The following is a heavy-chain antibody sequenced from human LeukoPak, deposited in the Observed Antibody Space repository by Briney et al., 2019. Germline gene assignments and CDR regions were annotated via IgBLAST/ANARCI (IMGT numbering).Heavy chain of an antibody. D-gene: IGHD2-2*03. CDR3: ARDGYCSSTSCYGYFQH. V-gene: IGHV7-4-1*02. J-gene: IGHJ1*01. CDR1: GYTFTSYA. Sequence: GASVKVSCKASGYTFTSYAMNWVRQAPGQGLEWMGWINTNTGNPTYAQGFTGRFVFSLDTSVSTAYLQISSLKADDTAVYYCARDGYCSSTSCYGYFQHWGQGTLVTVSS. CDR2: INTNTGNP.